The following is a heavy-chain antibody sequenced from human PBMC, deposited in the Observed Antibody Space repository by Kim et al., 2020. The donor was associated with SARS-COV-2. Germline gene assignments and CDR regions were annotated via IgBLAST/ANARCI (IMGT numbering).Heavy chain of an antibody. CDR2: ISSSSSYI. V-gene: IGHV3-21*01. J-gene: IGHJ4*02. D-gene: IGHD1-26*01. CDR1: GFTFSSYS. CDR3: ARAMGATTRLVDY. Sequence: GGSLRLSCAASGFTFSSYSMNWVRQAPGKGLEWVSSISSSSSYIYYADSVKGRFTISRDNAKNSLYLQMNSLRAEDTAVYYCARAMGATTRLVDYWGQGTLVTVSS.